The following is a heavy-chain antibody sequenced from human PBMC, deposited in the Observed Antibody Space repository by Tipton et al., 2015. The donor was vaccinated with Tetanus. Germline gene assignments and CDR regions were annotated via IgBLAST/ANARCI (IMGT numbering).Heavy chain of an antibody. CDR3: ARRGLGYSSHWYPNKAYGMDV. CDR1: GGSFSGYL. CDR2: IYYSGST. Sequence: TLSLTCAVYGGSFSGYLWSWVRQSPGKGLEWIGYIYYSGSTNYNPSLKSRVTISVDTSKNQFSLKLSSVTAADTAVYYCARRGLGYSSHWYPNKAYGMDVWGQGTTVTVSS. D-gene: IGHD6-19*01. V-gene: IGHV4-59*01. J-gene: IGHJ6*02.